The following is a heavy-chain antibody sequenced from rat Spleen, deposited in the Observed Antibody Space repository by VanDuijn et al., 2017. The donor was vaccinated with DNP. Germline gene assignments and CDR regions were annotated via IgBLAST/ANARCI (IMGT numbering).Heavy chain of an antibody. CDR1: GFNFNAYW. D-gene: IGHD1-10*01. CDR3: ITFEGRNA. V-gene: IGHV5-25*01. CDR2: ISNSGSET. Sequence: EVKLVESGGGLVQPGRSLKLSCAASGFNFNAYWMGWVRQAPTKGLEWVASISNSGSETKYRDSVQGRFTISRDNAKSTLYLQMDSLRSEDTATYYCITFEGRNAWGQGTSVTVSS. J-gene: IGHJ4*01.